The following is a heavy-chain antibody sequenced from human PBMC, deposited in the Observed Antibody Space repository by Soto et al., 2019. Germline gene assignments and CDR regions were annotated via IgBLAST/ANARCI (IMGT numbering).Heavy chain of an antibody. Sequence: QVQFVQSGAEVKKPGASVKVSCKASGYSFTNYAMHWVRQAPGQSLEWMGWISPGNDNTKYSQKFQGRVTITIDTSASTAYVELSSLRSEDTAVYYCARASGAFDIWGQGTMITVSS. D-gene: IGHD3-3*01. CDR3: ARASGAFDI. CDR2: ISPGNDNT. CDR1: GYSFTNYA. J-gene: IGHJ3*02. V-gene: IGHV1-3*01.